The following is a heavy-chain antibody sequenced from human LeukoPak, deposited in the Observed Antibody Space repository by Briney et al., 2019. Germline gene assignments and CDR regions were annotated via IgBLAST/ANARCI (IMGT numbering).Heavy chain of an antibody. Sequence: GGSLRLSCAASGFPFGSFALHWVRQAPGKGLEWVALISHNGENEYYAGSVRGRFTISRDDSTNTLFLQMNSLTADDTAVYYCARADPLVVISLDVEAFDLWGPGTLVIVSS. V-gene: IGHV3-30*04. J-gene: IGHJ3*01. CDR1: GFPFGSFA. CDR3: ARADPLVVISLDVEAFDL. CDR2: ISHNGENE. D-gene: IGHD3-22*01.